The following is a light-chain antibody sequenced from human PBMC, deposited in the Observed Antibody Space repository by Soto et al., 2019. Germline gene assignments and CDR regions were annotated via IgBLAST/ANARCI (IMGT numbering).Light chain of an antibody. CDR2: NNN. Sequence: QSVLTQPPSVSGTPGQRVTVSCSGSSSNFGSNSVNWYKQFPGAGPTLLIYNNNQRPSGVPDRISDSKSGTSASLAISGLQSEDEADYFCAAWDDSLNGYVFGTGTKVTVL. V-gene: IGLV1-44*01. CDR3: AAWDDSLNGYV. J-gene: IGLJ1*01. CDR1: SSNFGSNS.